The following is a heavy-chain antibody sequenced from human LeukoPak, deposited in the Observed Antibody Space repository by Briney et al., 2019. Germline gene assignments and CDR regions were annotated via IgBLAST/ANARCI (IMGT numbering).Heavy chain of an antibody. Sequence: GGSLRLSCAATDFIVSDSHMSWVRQAPGRGLEWVAVIWSDKSNRFYADSVRGRFTISRDDSRKTVYLQMERMTAEDTAIYYCAKDAQRGFDYSNSLEYWGQGVLVTVAS. D-gene: IGHD4-11*01. J-gene: IGHJ4*02. V-gene: IGHV3-33*06. CDR3: AKDAQRGFDYSNSLEY. CDR1: DFIVSDSH. CDR2: IWSDKSNR.